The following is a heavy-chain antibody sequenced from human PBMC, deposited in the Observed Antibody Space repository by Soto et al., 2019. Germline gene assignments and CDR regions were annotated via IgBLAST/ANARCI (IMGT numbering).Heavy chain of an antibody. Sequence: WETLSLTVTVAVISISSYYWSWIRQPPGKGLEWIGYIYYSGSTNYNPSLKSRVTISVDTPKNQFSLKPSSVTAADTAVYYCARSQTTVTSYDYWGQGTLVTVSS. V-gene: IGHV4-59*12. D-gene: IGHD4-17*01. CDR1: VISISSYY. CDR2: IYYSGST. J-gene: IGHJ4*02. CDR3: ARSQTTVTSYDY.